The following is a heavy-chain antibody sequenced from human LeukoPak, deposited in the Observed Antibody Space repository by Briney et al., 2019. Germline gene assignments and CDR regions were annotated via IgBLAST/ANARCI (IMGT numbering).Heavy chain of an antibody. V-gene: IGHV3-30*03. CDR3: ARVRAGYCTSTSCYTGMDV. CDR1: GFTFGSYG. Sequence: PGGSLRLSCAASGFTFGSYGMHWVRQAPGKGLEWVALISYDGSNEYYADSVRGRFTISRDNSKFTLYMQMNSLRAEDTAVYYCARVRAGYCTSTSCYTGMDVWGQGTTVTVSS. D-gene: IGHD2-2*01. CDR2: ISYDGSNE. J-gene: IGHJ6*02.